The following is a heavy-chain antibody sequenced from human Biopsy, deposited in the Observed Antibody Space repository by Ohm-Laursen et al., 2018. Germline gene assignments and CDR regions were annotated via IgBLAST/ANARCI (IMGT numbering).Heavy chain of an antibody. CDR3: VKDTNWNYVWDRPGATKGMDV. J-gene: IGHJ6*02. Sequence: SVRLSCAASGFSFDDFAMHWVRQSPGKGLEWVAGIDWNSRNINYGDSVKGRFSVSRDNAKNSLYLQMNSLRGEDTALYYCVKDTNWNYVWDRPGATKGMDVWGQGTTVTVSS. CDR1: GFSFDDFA. CDR2: IDWNSRNI. V-gene: IGHV3-9*01. D-gene: IGHD1-7*01.